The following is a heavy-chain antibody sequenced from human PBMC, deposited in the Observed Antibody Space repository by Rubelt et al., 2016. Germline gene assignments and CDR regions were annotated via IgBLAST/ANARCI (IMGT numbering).Heavy chain of an antibody. CDR2: IRSKANSYAT. Sequence: HWVRQASGKGLEWVGRIRSKANSYATAYAASVKGRFTISRDDSKNTAYLQMNSLRVEDTAVYYCTRAMYGGNSEAYGMDVWGQGTTVTVSS. J-gene: IGHJ6*02. CDR3: TRAMYGGNSEAYGMDV. D-gene: IGHD4-23*01. V-gene: IGHV3-73*01.